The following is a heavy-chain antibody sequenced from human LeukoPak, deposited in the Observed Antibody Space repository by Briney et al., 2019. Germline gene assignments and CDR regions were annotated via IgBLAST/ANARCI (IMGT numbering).Heavy chain of an antibody. J-gene: IGHJ4*02. CDR2: INWNGGST. CDR3: ATDAYYYDSSGYYFRPPVGYFDY. CDR1: GFTFDDYG. Sequence: GGSLRLSCAASGFTFDDYGMRWVRQAPGKGLDWVSGINWNGGSTDYADSVKGRFTISRDNAKNTLYLQMNSLRGEDTALYYCATDAYYYDSSGYYFRPPVGYFDYWGQETLVTVSS. D-gene: IGHD3-22*01. V-gene: IGHV3-20*04.